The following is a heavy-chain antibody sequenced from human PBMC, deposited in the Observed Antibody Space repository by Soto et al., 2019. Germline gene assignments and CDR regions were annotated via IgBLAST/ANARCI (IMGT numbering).Heavy chain of an antibody. CDR3: ARDLGDGMDV. V-gene: IGHV4-4*07. CDR1: GGSISSYY. J-gene: IGHJ6*02. Sequence: SETLSLTCTAPGGSISSYYWSWIRQPAGEGLEWIGRIYTSGSTNYNPSLKSRVTMSVDTSKNQFSLKLSSVTAADTGVYYCARDLGDGMDVWGQGTTVTVSS. CDR2: IYTSGST.